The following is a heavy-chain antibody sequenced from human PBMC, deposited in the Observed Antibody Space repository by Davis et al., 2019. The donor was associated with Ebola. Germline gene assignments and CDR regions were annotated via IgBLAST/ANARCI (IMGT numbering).Heavy chain of an antibody. J-gene: IGHJ4*02. V-gene: IGHV4-30-2*01. CDR2: IYHSGST. CDR3: ACSLNRKRPFDY. CDR1: GGSISSGGYS. D-gene: IGHD2/OR15-2a*01. Sequence: SQTLSLTCAVSGGSISSGGYSWSWIRQPPGKGLEWIGYIYHSGSTYYNPSFKSRVTISVDRSKNQFSLKLSSVTAADTAVYYCACSLNRKRPFDYWGQGTLVTVSS.